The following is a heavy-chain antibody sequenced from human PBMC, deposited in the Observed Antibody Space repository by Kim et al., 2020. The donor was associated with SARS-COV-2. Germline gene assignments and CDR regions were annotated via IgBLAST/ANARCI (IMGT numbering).Heavy chain of an antibody. J-gene: IGHJ4*02. CDR1: GGSISSGGYS. CDR3: ARGMATITSNYFDY. Sequence: SETLSLTCAVSGGSISSGGYSWSWIRQPPGKGLEWIGYIYHSGSTYYNPSLKSRVTISVDRSKNQFSLKLSSVTAADTAVYYCARGMATITSNYFDYWGQGTLVTVSS. CDR2: IYHSGST. D-gene: IGHD5-12*01. V-gene: IGHV4-30-2*01.